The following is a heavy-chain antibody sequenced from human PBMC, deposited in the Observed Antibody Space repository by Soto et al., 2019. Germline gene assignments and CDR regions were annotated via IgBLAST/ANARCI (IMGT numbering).Heavy chain of an antibody. CDR3: ARDVGGLWFGEPQAGDAFDI. CDR1: GYTFTGYY. Sequence: ASVKVSCKASGYTFTGYYMHWVRQAPGQGLEWMGWINPNSGGTNYAQKFQGWVTMTRDTSISTAYMELSRLRSDDTAVYYCARDVGGLWFGEPQAGDAFDIWGQGTMVTVSS. V-gene: IGHV1-2*04. D-gene: IGHD3-10*01. CDR2: INPNSGGT. J-gene: IGHJ3*02.